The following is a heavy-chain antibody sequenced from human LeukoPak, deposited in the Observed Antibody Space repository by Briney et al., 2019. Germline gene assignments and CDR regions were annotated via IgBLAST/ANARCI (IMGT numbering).Heavy chain of an antibody. D-gene: IGHD3-16*01. V-gene: IGHV4-31*03. CDR2: IYYSGTT. CDR3: ARDRVLRDPFDTYYYGMDV. Sequence: SETLSLTCTVSGGSVASGDYYWNWIRQHPGKGLEWIGYIYYSGTTHYNPSLKSRVTISLDTSKNRFSLKLSSVTAADTAVYYCARDRVLRDPFDTYYYGMDVWGQGTTVTVSS. J-gene: IGHJ6*02. CDR1: GGSVASGDYY.